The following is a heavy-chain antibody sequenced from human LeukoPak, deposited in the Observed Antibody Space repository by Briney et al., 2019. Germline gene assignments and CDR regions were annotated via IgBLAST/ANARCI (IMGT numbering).Heavy chain of an antibody. CDR1: GGSFSTYY. J-gene: IGHJ4*02. CDR3: ARAWDYYDSRGFYLRYFDY. V-gene: IGHV4-59*01. Sequence: SETLSLTCTVSGGSFSTYYWSWIRQPPGKGLEWIGYIYYSGSTNYNPSLKSRVTISVDMSNNQFPLKLSSVTAADTAVYYCARAWDYYDSRGFYLRYFDYWGQGTLVTVS. CDR2: IYYSGST. D-gene: IGHD3-22*01.